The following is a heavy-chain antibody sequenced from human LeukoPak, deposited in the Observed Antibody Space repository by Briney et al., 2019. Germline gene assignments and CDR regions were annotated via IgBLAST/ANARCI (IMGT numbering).Heavy chain of an antibody. Sequence: PGGSLRLSCAASGFTFSSYAMSWVRQAPGKGLEWVSAISGSGGSTYYADSVKGRFTISRDNSKNTLYLQMNSLRAEDTAVYYCAKDPQASGYDWGYFDYWGQGTLVTVSS. CDR2: ISGSGGST. CDR1: GFTFSSYA. J-gene: IGHJ4*02. V-gene: IGHV3-23*01. CDR3: AKDPQASGYDWGYFDY. D-gene: IGHD5-12*01.